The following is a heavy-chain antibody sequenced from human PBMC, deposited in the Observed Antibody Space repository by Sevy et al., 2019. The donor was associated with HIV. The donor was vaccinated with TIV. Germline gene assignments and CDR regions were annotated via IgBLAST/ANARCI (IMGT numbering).Heavy chain of an antibody. D-gene: IGHD3-16*01. CDR1: GFTFNIYG. CDR3: VREKGPFTAFDI. CDR2: IWKDGHNK. V-gene: IGHV3-33*04. Sequence: GESLKISCAASGFTFNIYGMHWVRQAPGKGLEWVAVIWKDGHNKFHADSVRGRFTFSRDNSRSTLSLQMDSLRVEDTAVYYCVREKGPFTAFDIWGQGTMVTVSS. J-gene: IGHJ3*02.